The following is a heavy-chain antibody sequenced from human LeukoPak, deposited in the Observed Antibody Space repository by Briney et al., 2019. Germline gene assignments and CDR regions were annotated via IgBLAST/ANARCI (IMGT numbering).Heavy chain of an antibody. CDR2: FAPEDGET. Sequence: ASVKVSCKVSGYTLTVLSMHWVRQAPGKGLEWMGGFAPEDGETIYAQKFQGRVTMTKDTSTDTAYMELSSMRSEDTAVYYCATPNSSVLSPTDAFDIWGEGALVTVSS. J-gene: IGHJ3*02. CDR3: ATPNSSVLSPTDAFDI. D-gene: IGHD3-22*01. V-gene: IGHV1-24*01. CDR1: GYTLTVLS.